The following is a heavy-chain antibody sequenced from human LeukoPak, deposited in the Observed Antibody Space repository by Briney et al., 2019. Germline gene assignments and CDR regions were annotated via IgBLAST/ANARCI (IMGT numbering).Heavy chain of an antibody. D-gene: IGHD6-13*01. V-gene: IGHV3-21*01. CDR1: GFTFSSYA. CDR2: FTSMSRTI. CDR3: ARQSSGIAATDKIDY. J-gene: IGHJ4*02. Sequence: LGGSLRLSCAASGFTFSSYAMTWVRQAPGKGLEWVSSFTSMSRTIYYADSVKGRFTISRDDAKKSLYLQMNSLRVEDTAIYYCARQSSGIAATDKIDYWGQGTLVTVSS.